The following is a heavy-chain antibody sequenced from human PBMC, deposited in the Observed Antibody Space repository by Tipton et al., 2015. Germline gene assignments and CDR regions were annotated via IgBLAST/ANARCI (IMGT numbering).Heavy chain of an antibody. Sequence: TLSLTCSLSGGSVYTYYGTWIRQPPGQGLEWIGEIYHSGTTNYNPSLRGRFTISLRTSKNQMSLKVDSGTAADTAIYYCARGGSPIIEMAYHHYGLDVWGQGTTVTVSS. J-gene: IGHJ6*02. V-gene: IGHV4-34*01. CDR3: ARGGSPIIEMAYHHYGLDV. D-gene: IGHD5-24*01. CDR2: IYHSGTT. CDR1: GGSVYTYY.